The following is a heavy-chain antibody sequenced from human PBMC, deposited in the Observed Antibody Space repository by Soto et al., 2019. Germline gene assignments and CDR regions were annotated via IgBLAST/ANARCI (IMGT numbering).Heavy chain of an antibody. Sequence: GGSLRLSCTASGFTFGDYAMSWVRQAPGKGLEWVGFIRSKAYGGTTEYAASVKGRFTISRDDSKSIAYLQMNSLKTEDTAVYYCPRVGATTSRDAFYIWGQGTMVTVSS. CDR2: IRSKAYGGTT. V-gene: IGHV3-49*04. J-gene: IGHJ3*02. D-gene: IGHD1-26*01. CDR3: PRVGATTSRDAFYI. CDR1: GFTFGDYA.